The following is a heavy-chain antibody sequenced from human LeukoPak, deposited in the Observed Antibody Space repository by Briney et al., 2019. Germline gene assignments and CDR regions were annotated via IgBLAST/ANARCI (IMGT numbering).Heavy chain of an antibody. CDR1: GFTFNDYA. Sequence: GGSLRLSCAASGFTFNDYAMHWVRQAPGKGLEWVSGISWNSAIIGYADSVKGRFTISRDNGKNSLYLQMNSLRPEDTALYYCAKGSGSYYSPDYWGQGTLVTVSS. J-gene: IGHJ4*02. D-gene: IGHD1-26*01. CDR3: AKGSGSYYSPDY. V-gene: IGHV3-9*01. CDR2: ISWNSAII.